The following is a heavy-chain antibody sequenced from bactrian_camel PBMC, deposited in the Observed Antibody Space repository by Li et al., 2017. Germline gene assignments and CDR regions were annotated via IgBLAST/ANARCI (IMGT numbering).Heavy chain of an antibody. Sequence: HVQLVESGGGSVQAGGSLRLSCAASGYRYASYCMAWFRQAPGKEREGVASISTDGIPTYADSVKGRFTASKDNAKNMVFLQMNSLKIEDTALYYCAVNNVGWVEGYDYWGQGTQVTVS. D-gene: IGHD5*01. CDR2: ISTDGIP. CDR3: AVNNVGWVEGYDY. V-gene: IGHV3S55*01. CDR1: GYRYASYC. J-gene: IGHJ4*01.